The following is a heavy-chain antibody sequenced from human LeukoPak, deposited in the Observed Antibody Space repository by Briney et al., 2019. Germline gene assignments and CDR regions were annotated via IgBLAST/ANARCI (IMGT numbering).Heavy chain of an antibody. J-gene: IGHJ4*02. CDR1: GFPFSSYW. CDR3: ARIRFGELFDY. Sequence: GGSLRLSCVASGFPFSSYWMTWVRQAPGKGLEWVSSISSSSSYIYYADSVKGRFTISRDNAKNSLYLQMNSLRAEDTAVYYCARIRFGELFDYWGQGTLVTVSS. D-gene: IGHD3-10*01. V-gene: IGHV3-21*01. CDR2: ISSSSSYI.